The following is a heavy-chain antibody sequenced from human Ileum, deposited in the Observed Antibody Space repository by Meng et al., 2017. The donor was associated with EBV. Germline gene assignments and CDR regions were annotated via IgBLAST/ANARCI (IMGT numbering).Heavy chain of an antibody. V-gene: IGHV1-18*01. CDR3: ARAGNGGSYYFTY. Sequence: LLVQAGVEVKKPGDTVKVSCKASGYTFSNYGISWLRQAPGQGLEWMGWISAYNGNTNYAQNLQGRVTMTTDTSTGTAYMEVRSLRSDDTAVYYCARAGNGGSYYFTYWGQGTLVTVSS. D-gene: IGHD1-26*01. J-gene: IGHJ4*02. CDR1: GYTFSNYG. CDR2: ISAYNGNT.